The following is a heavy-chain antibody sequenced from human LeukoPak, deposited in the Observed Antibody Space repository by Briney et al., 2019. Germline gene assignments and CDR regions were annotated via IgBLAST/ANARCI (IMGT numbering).Heavy chain of an antibody. J-gene: IGHJ4*02. V-gene: IGHV4-39*07. Sequence: SSETLSLTCTVSGGSIGSSSYYWGWIRQPPGKGLEWIGIIYYSGTTYYNPSLKSRVTISVDTSKNQFSLKLSSVTAADTAVYYCARGPAMATRYFDYWGQGTLVTVSS. CDR1: GGSIGSSSYY. D-gene: IGHD5-24*01. CDR2: IYYSGTT. CDR3: ARGPAMATRYFDY.